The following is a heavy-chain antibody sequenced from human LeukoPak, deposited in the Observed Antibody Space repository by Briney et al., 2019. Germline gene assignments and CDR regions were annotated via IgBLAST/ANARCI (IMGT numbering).Heavy chain of an antibody. CDR3: ARGRVENVLRYFDWLYYYMDV. CDR1: GGSFSGYY. CDR2: INHSGST. V-gene: IGHV4-34*01. J-gene: IGHJ6*03. D-gene: IGHD3-9*01. Sequence: SETLSLTCAVYGGSFSGYYWSWIRQPPGKGLEWIGEINHSGSTNYNPSLKSRVTISVDTSENQFSLKLSSVTGADTAVYYCARGRVENVLRYFDWLYYYMDVWGKGTTVTVSS.